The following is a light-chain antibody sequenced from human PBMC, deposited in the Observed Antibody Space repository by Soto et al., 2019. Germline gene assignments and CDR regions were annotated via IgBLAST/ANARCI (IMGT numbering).Light chain of an antibody. Sequence: QSVLNQSPSASGTPGQRVTICCSGSSSNIGSNTVNWYHQLPGTAPKLLIYSDNQRPSGVPDRFSGSKSGTSASLAISGLQSEDEADYYCAAWDDSLNGYVFASGTKVTVL. CDR3: AAWDDSLNGYV. V-gene: IGLV1-44*01. J-gene: IGLJ1*01. CDR1: SSNIGSNT. CDR2: SDN.